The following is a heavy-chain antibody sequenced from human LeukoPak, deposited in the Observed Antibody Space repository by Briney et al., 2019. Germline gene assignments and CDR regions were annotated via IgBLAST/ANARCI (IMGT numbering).Heavy chain of an antibody. Sequence: SETLSLTCTASGDSISSYDWSWIRQPPGQGLQWLAYISYNGNTKTNPSLKSRVTISRDTSKNQFSLKLTSVTAADTAVYFCAKSDNNGWPLHWHFDLWGRGTLVTVSS. J-gene: IGHJ2*01. CDR1: GDSISSYD. D-gene: IGHD6-19*01. CDR2: ISYNGNT. V-gene: IGHV4-59*01. CDR3: AKSDNNGWPLHWHFDL.